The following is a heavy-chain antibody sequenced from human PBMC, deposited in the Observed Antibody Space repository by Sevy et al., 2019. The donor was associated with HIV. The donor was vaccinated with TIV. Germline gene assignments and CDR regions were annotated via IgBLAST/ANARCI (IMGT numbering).Heavy chain of an antibody. CDR2: MSSDGSSK. D-gene: IGHD3-10*01. V-gene: IGHV3-30-3*01. CDR1: GFAFSTYS. Sequence: GGSLRLSCAASGFAFSTYSLHWARQAPGKGLEWMAVMSSDGSSKFYADSVKGRFTISRDNSKNALYLQMNSLRVEDTAVYYCARSSLFTMVRGVIDYWGQGTLVTVS. J-gene: IGHJ4*02. CDR3: ARSSLFTMVRGVIDY.